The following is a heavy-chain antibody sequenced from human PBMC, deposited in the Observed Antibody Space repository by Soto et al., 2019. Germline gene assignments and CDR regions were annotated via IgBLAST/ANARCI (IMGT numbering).Heavy chain of an antibody. D-gene: IGHD2-21*02. Sequence: EVHLLESGGGLVQPGGSLRLSCAVSGFTFSSYAMTWLRQTPGKGLEWVSSIAVNADTIHYSDSVKGRFTISRDNSKSTLFLQMNSLRAEDTAVYHCARVGRSDSWDMGFDSWGQGTRVTVSS. J-gene: IGHJ5*01. CDR3: ARVGRSDSWDMGFDS. CDR1: GFTFSSYA. CDR2: IAVNADTI. V-gene: IGHV3-23*01.